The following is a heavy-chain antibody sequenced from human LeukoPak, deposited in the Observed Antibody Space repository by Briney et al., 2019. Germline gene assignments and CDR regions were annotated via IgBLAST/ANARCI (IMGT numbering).Heavy chain of an antibody. D-gene: IGHD4-11*01. J-gene: IGHJ4*02. CDR3: TVTTKLDY. Sequence: SETLSLTCTVSGGSISSSSYYCGWIRQPPGKGLEWIGSIYYSGSTYYNPSLKSRVTISVDTSKNQFSLKLSSVTAADTAVYYCTVTTKLDYWGQGTLVTVSS. CDR1: GGSISSSSYY. CDR2: IYYSGST. V-gene: IGHV4-39*01.